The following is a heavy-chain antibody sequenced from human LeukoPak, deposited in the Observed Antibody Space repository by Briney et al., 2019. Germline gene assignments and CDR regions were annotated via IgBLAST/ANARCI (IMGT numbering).Heavy chain of an antibody. CDR1: GFTFSDYY. V-gene: IGHV3-11*01. J-gene: IGHJ6*02. Sequence: GGSLRLSCAASGFTFSDYYMSWIRQAPGKGLEWVSYISSSVNTIYYADSVKGRFTISRDNAKNSLYLQMNSLRAEDTAVYYCARVPATVTAHGNYYYGMDVWGQGTTVTVSS. CDR2: ISSSVNTI. CDR3: ARVPATVTAHGNYYYGMDV. D-gene: IGHD4-17*01.